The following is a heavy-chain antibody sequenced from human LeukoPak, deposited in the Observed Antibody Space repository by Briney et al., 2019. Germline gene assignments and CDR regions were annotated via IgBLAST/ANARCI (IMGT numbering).Heavy chain of an antibody. CDR1: GGSFSGYY. J-gene: IGHJ5*02. Sequence: SETLSLTCAVYGGSFSGYYWSWIRQPPGKGLEWIGEINHSGSTNYNPSLKSRVTISVDTSKNQFSLKLSSVTAADTAVYYCARGEITMARGVIFNWFDPWGQGTLVTVSS. CDR2: INHSGST. V-gene: IGHV4-34*01. CDR3: ARGEITMARGVIFNWFDP. D-gene: IGHD3-10*01.